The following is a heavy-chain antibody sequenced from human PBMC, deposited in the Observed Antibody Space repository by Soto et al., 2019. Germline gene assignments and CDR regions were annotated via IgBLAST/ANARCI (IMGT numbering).Heavy chain of an antibody. CDR2: IIPIFGSA. CDR1: GGTFSSNA. J-gene: IGHJ6*02. D-gene: IGHD3-10*01. CDR3: ARGSFGASTFYYYGMEV. V-gene: IGHV1-69*06. Sequence: SVKVSCKASGGTFSSNAISWVRQAPGQGLEWMGGIIPIFGSANYAQNFQGRATITADKSTSTAYMELSSLRPEDTAVYYCARGSFGASTFYYYGMEVWGQGTTLTSP.